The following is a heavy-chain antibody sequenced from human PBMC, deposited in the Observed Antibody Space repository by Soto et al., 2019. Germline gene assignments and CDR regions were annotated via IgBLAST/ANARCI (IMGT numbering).Heavy chain of an antibody. D-gene: IGHD1-26*01. CDR1: GYTFSIYG. CDR2: ISGYNGNT. CDR3: VRDVRGGTDPWFFDL. V-gene: IGHV1-18*01. J-gene: IGHJ2*01. Sequence: QVQLVQSGAEVKKPGASVKVSCKASGYTFSIYGISWVRQAPGQGLEWMGWISGYNGNTRYAQKVQDRVTVTIDTSTSSDFMELRSMRSDDTAIYYCVRDVRGGTDPWFFDLWGRGTLVTVSS.